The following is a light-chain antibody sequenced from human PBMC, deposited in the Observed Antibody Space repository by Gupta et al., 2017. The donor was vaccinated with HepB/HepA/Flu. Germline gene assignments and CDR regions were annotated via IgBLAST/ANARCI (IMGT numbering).Light chain of an antibody. CDR1: KLDDRF. CDR2: QDT. V-gene: IGLV3-1*01. CDR3: QAWVTGTPFV. Sequence: SYEMTHPPSVSVSPGQTASLTCSGNKLDDRFVHCYQQKPGQSPVLVTYQDTRRPSGIPERFSASNSVNTATLTISGTQPMDEAEYFCQAWVTGTPFVFGPGTKVAVL. J-gene: IGLJ1*01.